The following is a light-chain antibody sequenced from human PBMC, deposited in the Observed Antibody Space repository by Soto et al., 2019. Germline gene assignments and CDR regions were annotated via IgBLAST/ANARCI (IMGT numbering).Light chain of an antibody. J-gene: IGKJ4*01. CDR1: QNINGY. Sequence: DIQLTQSPSSLSASVGDRVTITCRASQNINGYLAWYQQKPGKAPKLLIYWASSLISGVPSRFTGGESGTEFTLTISSLQPDDFATYYCQQYSAYPLTFGGGTKVEVK. V-gene: IGKV1-5*03. CDR3: QQYSAYPLT. CDR2: WAS.